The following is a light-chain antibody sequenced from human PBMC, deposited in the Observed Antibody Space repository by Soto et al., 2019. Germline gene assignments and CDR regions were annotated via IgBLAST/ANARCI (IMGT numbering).Light chain of an antibody. CDR2: GAS. CDR1: QSVSSSY. J-gene: IGKJ1*01. V-gene: IGKV3-20*01. CDR3: QQFDNSLWT. Sequence: EIALTQSPGTLSLSPREKATLSCGASQSVSSSYLAWYQQKPGQAPRLLIYGASTRATGIPDRFSGSGSGTDFTLTISRLEPEDFAVYYCQQFDNSLWTFGQGTKVDIK.